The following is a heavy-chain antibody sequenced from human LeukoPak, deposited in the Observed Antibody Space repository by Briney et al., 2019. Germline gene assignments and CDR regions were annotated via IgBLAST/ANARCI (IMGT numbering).Heavy chain of an antibody. CDR2: ISGSGGAT. Sequence: QSGGSLRLSCAASGFTFSSYSMNWVRQAPGKGLEWVSGISGSGGATYYADSVKGRFTVSRDDPHNTLYLQMNSVRAEGTAVYFCARGGVDHYGSGTYYLMYYFDHWGQGTMVTVSS. V-gene: IGHV3-23*01. CDR1: GFTFSSYS. CDR3: ARGGVDHYGSGTYYLMYYFDH. D-gene: IGHD3-10*01. J-gene: IGHJ4*03.